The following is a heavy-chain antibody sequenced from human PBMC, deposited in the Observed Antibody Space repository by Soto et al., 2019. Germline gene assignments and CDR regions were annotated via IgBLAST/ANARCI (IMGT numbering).Heavy chain of an antibody. D-gene: IGHD4-17*01. V-gene: IGHV1-2*04. CDR2: INPNSGGT. J-gene: IGHJ4*02. Sequence: ASVKVSCKASGYTFTGYYMHWVRQAPGQGLEWMGWINPNSGGTNYAQKFQGWVTMTRDTSISTAYMELSRLRSDDTAVYYCARAPSDGDYEIDYWGQGTLVTVSS. CDR1: GYTFTGYY. CDR3: ARAPSDGDYEIDY.